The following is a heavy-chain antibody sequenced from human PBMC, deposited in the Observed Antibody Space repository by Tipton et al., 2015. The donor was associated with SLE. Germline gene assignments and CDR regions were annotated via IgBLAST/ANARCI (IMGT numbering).Heavy chain of an antibody. V-gene: IGHV4-59*01. CDR3: ARDLDGYSYGDY. D-gene: IGHD5-18*01. CDR1: GGSITNYY. J-gene: IGHJ4*02. Sequence: GLVKPSETLSLTCTVSGGSITNYYWTWIRQTPGKGLEWIGYIYYSGSTNYNPSLKSRVTISVDTSKNRFSLKLSSVTAADTAVYYCARDLDGYSYGDYWGQGILVTVSS. CDR2: IYYSGST.